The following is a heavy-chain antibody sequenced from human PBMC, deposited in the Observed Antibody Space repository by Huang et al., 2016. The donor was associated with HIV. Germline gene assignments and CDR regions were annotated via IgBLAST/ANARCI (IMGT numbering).Heavy chain of an antibody. J-gene: IGHJ2*01. CDR2: IYDSGSA. V-gene: IGHV4-59*11. CDR3: AKSPESYDSTGLAHWYFDF. Sequence: QVQLQESGPGLVKPSETLSLSCTVSGGSIGSHHWSWIRQSPGRGLECIGTIYDSGSANYNPSLTSRVTISLDTSRSSLSLQVTSVTAADTAVYYCAKSPESYDSTGLAHWYFDFWGRGTLVTVSS. D-gene: IGHD3-22*01. CDR1: GGSIGSHH.